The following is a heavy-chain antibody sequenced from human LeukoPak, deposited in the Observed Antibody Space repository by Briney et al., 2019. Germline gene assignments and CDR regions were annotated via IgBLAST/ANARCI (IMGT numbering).Heavy chain of an antibody. CDR3: AVRSGSYGDAFDI. D-gene: IGHD1-26*01. V-gene: IGHV4-39*07. J-gene: IGHJ3*02. CDR1: GGSISSSSYY. Sequence: SETLSLTCTVSGGSISSSSYYWGWIRQPPGKGLEWIGSIYYSGSTYYNPSLKSRVTISVDTSKNQFSLKLSSVTAADTAVYYCAVRSGSYGDAFDIWGQGTMVTVSS. CDR2: IYYSGST.